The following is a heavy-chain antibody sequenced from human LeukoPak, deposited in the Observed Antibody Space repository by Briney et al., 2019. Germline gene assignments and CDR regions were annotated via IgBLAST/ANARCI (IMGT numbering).Heavy chain of an antibody. D-gene: IGHD6-6*01. CDR2: ISAYNGNT. Sequence: ASVKVSCKASGYTFTTYGINWVRQAPGQGLEWMGWISAYNGNTNYAQNLQGRVTLTTDTSASTAYMELRSLRSDDTAVYYCARDLIAARPGWFDPWGQGTLVIVSS. V-gene: IGHV1-18*01. CDR1: GYTFTTYG. CDR3: ARDLIAARPGWFDP. J-gene: IGHJ5*02.